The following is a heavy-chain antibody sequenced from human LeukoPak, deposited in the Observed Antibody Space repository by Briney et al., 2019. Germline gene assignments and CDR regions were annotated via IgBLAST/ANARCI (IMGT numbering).Heavy chain of an antibody. Sequence: PSETLSLTCTVSGCSISSYYWSWLRQPPGKGLEWIGYIYYSGSTNYNPSLKSRVTISVDTSKNQFSLKLSSVTAADTAVYYCARFDYYDREGSYYFDYWGQGTLVTVSS. V-gene: IGHV4-59*01. D-gene: IGHD3-22*01. CDR1: GCSISSYY. CDR2: IYYSGST. J-gene: IGHJ4*02. CDR3: ARFDYYDREGSYYFDY.